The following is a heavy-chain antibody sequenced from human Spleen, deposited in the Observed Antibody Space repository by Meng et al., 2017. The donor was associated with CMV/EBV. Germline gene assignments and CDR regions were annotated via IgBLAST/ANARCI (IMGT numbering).Heavy chain of an antibody. V-gene: IGHV4-30-4*01. Sequence: QVQLQEQGPGLVQPSQTLSLTCPVSGGSSSSGDYYWSWIRQPPGKGLEWIGYIYYSGSTYSNASLKSRVTISIDRSKNQFSLKLSSVTAADTAVYYCARDPLYSSGWFDYWGQGTLVTVSS. D-gene: IGHD6-19*01. CDR2: IYYSGST. CDR1: GGSSSSGDYY. CDR3: ARDPLYSSGWFDY. J-gene: IGHJ4*02.